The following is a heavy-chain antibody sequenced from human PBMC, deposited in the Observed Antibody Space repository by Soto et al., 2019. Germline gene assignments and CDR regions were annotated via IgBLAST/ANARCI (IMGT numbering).Heavy chain of an antibody. CDR3: ARATGTLRSRNCDY. Sequence: SETLSLACSVSGGSISTVGHYWTWIRQPPGKGLEWIGSIYHTGSTYYSKSLRSRLTMSVDTSKSQFSLRLSSVTAADTAVYYCARATGTLRSRNCDYWGQGSLVTVSS. V-gene: IGHV4-31*03. J-gene: IGHJ4*02. CDR1: GGSISTVGHY. D-gene: IGHD1-1*01. CDR2: IYHTGST.